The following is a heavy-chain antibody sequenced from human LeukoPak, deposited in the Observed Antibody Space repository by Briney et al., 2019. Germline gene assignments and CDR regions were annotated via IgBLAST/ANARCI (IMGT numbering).Heavy chain of an antibody. V-gene: IGHV3-9*01. CDR2: ISWNSGSI. Sequence: GGSLRLSCAASGFTFDDYAMHWVRQAPGKGLEWVSGISWNSGSIVYADSVKGRFTISRDNAKNSLYLQMNSLRAEDTALYYCAKDYSSSWYGEYFQHWGQGTLVTVSS. CDR1: GFTFDDYA. D-gene: IGHD6-13*01. CDR3: AKDYSSSWYGEYFQH. J-gene: IGHJ1*01.